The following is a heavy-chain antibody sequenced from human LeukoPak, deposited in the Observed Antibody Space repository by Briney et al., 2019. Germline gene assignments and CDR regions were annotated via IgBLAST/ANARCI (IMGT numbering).Heavy chain of an antibody. CDR1: GFTFDDYA. D-gene: IGHD6-13*01. CDR3: AKGVMYSSSWYDY. CDR2: ISWNSGSI. J-gene: IGHJ4*02. Sequence: GGSLRLSCAASGFTFDDYAMHWVRQAPGKGLEWVSGISWNSGSIGYADSVKGRFTISRDNAKNSLYLQMNSLRAEDTALYYCAKGVMYSSSWYDYWGQGTLVTVPS. V-gene: IGHV3-9*01.